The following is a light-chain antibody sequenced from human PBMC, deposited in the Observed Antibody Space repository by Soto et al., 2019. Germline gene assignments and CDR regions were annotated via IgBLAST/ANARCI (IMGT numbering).Light chain of an antibody. J-gene: IGLJ1*01. V-gene: IGLV2-8*01. CDR1: SSDVGAYNY. CDR2: EVT. Sequence: QSVVTQPPSASGSPGQSVTISCTGTSSDVGAYNYVSWYQQHPGKAPKLMISEVTKRPSGVPDRFSGSKSGNTASLTVSGLQAEYESDYRCISYAGSNNFFSVLASGPEVTV. CDR3: ISYAGSNNFFSV.